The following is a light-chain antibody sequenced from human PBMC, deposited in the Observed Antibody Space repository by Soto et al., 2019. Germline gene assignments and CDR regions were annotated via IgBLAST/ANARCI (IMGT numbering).Light chain of an antibody. V-gene: IGKV3-20*01. J-gene: IGKJ3*01. CDR2: AAS. CDR3: QQYGSSPLFT. Sequence: EIVLTQSPGTLSLSPGERATLSCRASQSISSNYLAWYQQKPGQAPNLLIYAASIRATGIPDRFSGSGSVTDFTLTISRLEPEDFAVYYCQQYGSSPLFTFGPGTKVDSK. CDR1: QSISSNY.